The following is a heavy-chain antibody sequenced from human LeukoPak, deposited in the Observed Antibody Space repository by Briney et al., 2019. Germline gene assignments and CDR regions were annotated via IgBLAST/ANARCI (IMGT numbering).Heavy chain of an antibody. V-gene: IGHV1-69*04. J-gene: IGHJ4*02. CDR3: ARAYYDILTGQVGVHYYFDY. Sequence: SVKVSCKASGGTFSSYAISWVRQAPGQELEWMGRIIPILGIANYAQKFQGRVTITADKSTSTAYMELSSLRSEDTAVYYCARAYYDILTGQVGVHYYFDYWGQGTLVTVSS. CDR1: GGTFSSYA. CDR2: IIPILGIA. D-gene: IGHD3-9*01.